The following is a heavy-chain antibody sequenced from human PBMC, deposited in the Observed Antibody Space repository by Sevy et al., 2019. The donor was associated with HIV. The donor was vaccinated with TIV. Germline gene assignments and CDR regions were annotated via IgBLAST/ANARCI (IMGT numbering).Heavy chain of an antibody. CDR1: GFTFSSYS. V-gene: IGHV3-48*02. D-gene: IGHD6-19*01. J-gene: IGHJ4*02. CDR2: ISSSSSTI. Sequence: LTCAASGFTFSSYSMNWDRQAPGKGLEWVSYISSSSSTIYYADSVKGRFTISRDNAKNSLYLQMNSLRDEDTAMYYCARGLPQISIAVAGISDYWGQGTLVTVSS. CDR3: ARGLPQISIAVAGISDY.